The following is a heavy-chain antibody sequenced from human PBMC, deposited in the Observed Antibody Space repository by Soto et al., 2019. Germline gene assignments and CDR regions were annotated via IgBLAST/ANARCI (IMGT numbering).Heavy chain of an antibody. D-gene: IGHD6-13*01. Sequence: QVQLQESGPGLVKPSETLSLTCTVSGCSISPYYWSWIRQPPGKGLEWIGYIYYSGNTNYNPSLESRVTISVDTSRNQFSLKLTSVTAADTAVYYCARKGAAASYSHSYMDVWGRGTTVTVSS. J-gene: IGHJ6*03. CDR1: GCSISPYY. CDR2: IYYSGNT. CDR3: ARKGAAASYSHSYMDV. V-gene: IGHV4-59*01.